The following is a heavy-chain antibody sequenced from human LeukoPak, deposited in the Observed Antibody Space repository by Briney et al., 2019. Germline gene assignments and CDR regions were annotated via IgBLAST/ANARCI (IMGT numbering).Heavy chain of an antibody. V-gene: IGHV1-2*04. CDR1: GYTFTGYY. Sequence: ASVKVSCKASGYTFTGYYMHWVRQAPGQGLEWMGWINPNSGGTNYAQKFQGWVTMTRDTSISTAYMELSRLRSDDTAVYYCARGNLLAYYYYYMDVWGKGTTVTVSS. D-gene: IGHD2-15*01. CDR2: INPNSGGT. CDR3: ARGNLLAYYYYYMDV. J-gene: IGHJ6*03.